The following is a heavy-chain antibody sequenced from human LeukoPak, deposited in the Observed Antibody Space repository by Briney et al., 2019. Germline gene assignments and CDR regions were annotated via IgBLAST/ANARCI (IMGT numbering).Heavy chain of an antibody. D-gene: IGHD6-19*01. CDR1: AYTFTNYG. CDR3: ARASYQWLPSQDAFDI. V-gene: IGHV1-46*01. Sequence: ASVKVSCKASAYTFTNYGITWVRQAPGQGLEWMGIINPSGGSTSYAQKFQGRVTMTRDTSTSTVYMELSSLRSEDTAVYYCARASYQWLPSQDAFDIWGQGTMVTVSS. J-gene: IGHJ3*02. CDR2: INPSGGST.